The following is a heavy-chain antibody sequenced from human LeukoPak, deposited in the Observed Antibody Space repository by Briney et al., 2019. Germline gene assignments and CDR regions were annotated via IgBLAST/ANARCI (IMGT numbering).Heavy chain of an antibody. CDR2: IWYDGSNK. Sequence: GSLRLSCAASGFTFSSYGMHWVRQAPGKGLEWVAVIWYDGSNKYYADSVKGRFTISRDNSKNTLYLQMNSLRAEDTAVYYCAREDDFWSGYYLDYWGQGTLVTVSS. V-gene: IGHV3-33*08. CDR1: GFTFSSYG. D-gene: IGHD3-3*01. J-gene: IGHJ4*02. CDR3: AREDDFWSGYYLDY.